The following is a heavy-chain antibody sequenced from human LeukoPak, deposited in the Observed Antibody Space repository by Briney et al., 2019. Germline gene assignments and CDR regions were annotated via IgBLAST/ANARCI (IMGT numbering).Heavy chain of an antibody. CDR3: ARGGDSSGWYYYYMDV. CDR1: GYSISSGYY. V-gene: IGHV4-38-2*01. Sequence: SETLSLTCAVSGYSISSGYYWGWIRQPPGKGLEWIGSIYHRGSTYYNPSLKSRVTISVDTSKNQFSLKLSSVTAADTAVYYCARGGDSSGWYYYYMDVWGKGTTVTVSS. D-gene: IGHD6-19*01. J-gene: IGHJ6*03. CDR2: IYHRGST.